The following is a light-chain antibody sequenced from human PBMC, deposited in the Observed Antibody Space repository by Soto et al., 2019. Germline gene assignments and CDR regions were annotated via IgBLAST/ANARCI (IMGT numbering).Light chain of an antibody. CDR1: QTIRSNY. V-gene: IGKV3-20*01. J-gene: IGKJ1*01. Sequence: ETVLTQSPGTLSLSPGERATLSCRASQTIRSNYLAWYRQTPGQAPRLLIYGASNRATGIADRFSGSGYGTDFTLIISRLEPEDFALYDCQQYGSSPWTFRQGTKVEIK. CDR2: GAS. CDR3: QQYGSSPWT.